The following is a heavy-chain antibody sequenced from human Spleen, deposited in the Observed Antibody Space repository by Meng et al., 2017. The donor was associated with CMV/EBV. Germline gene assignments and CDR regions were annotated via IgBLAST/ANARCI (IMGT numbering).Heavy chain of an antibody. V-gene: IGHV3-11*01. CDR2: ISSSGNTI. Sequence: LSLTCSASGFTLSDYYVSWIRQPPGKGPEWVSYISSSGNTIHYADSVKGRFIISRDTPKNSVSLQMNRLRAEDTAVYYCVREDYGDYFFETWGQGTLVTVSS. CDR3: VREDYGDYFFET. J-gene: IGHJ5*02. CDR1: GFTLSDYY. D-gene: IGHD4-17*01.